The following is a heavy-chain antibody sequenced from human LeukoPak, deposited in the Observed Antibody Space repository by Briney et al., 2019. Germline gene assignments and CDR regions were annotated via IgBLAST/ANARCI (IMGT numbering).Heavy chain of an antibody. CDR3: AKPNGYYSD. J-gene: IGHJ4*02. D-gene: IGHD3-22*01. CDR1: GFTFSCYG. Sequence: QSGGSLRLSCAASGFTFSCYGMNWVRQAPGKGLEWVSGISGSGGTTYYADSVKGRFTISRDNSKNSLPLQVSSLRAEDTAVYYCAKPNGYYSDWGQGTLVTVSS. CDR2: ISGSGGTT. V-gene: IGHV3-23*01.